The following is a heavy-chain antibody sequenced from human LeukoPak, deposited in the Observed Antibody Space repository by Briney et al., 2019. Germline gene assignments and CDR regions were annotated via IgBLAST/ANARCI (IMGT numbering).Heavy chain of an antibody. V-gene: IGHV4-38-2*01. CDR3: AAAVAGKLDY. Sequence: SETLSLTCAVYGGSFSSGYYWGWIRQPPGKGLEWIGSIYHSGSTYYNPSLKSRVTISVDTSKNQFSLKLSSVTAADTAVYYWAAAVAGKLDYWGQGTLVTVSS. D-gene: IGHD6-19*01. J-gene: IGHJ4*02. CDR1: GGSFSSGYY. CDR2: IYHSGST.